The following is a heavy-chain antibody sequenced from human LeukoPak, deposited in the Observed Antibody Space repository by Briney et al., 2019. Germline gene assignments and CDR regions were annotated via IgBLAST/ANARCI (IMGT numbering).Heavy chain of an antibody. J-gene: IGHJ4*02. CDR3: ARDVHYYGTGWKYYFEY. D-gene: IGHD6-19*01. V-gene: IGHV3-33*01. Sequence: GGSLRLSCAASGFTIRDYHMNWVRQAPGKGLEWVAVIWFDGSNQYYADSVRGRFTISRDNSNNMLYLQMNSLRAEDTAVYFCARDVHYYGTGWKYYFEYWGQGALVTVSS. CDR1: GFTIRDYH. CDR2: IWFDGSNQ.